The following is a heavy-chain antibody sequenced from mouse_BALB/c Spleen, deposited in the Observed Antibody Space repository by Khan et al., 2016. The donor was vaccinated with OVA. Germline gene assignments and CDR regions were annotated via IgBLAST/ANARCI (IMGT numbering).Heavy chain of an antibody. CDR1: GYTFTDYY. D-gene: IGHD1-2*01. J-gene: IGHJ3*01. CDR2: ISPGSGAT. Sequence: QVQLQQSGAELARPGASVKLSCKASGYTFTDYYINWVKQRTGQGLEWIGEISPGSGATYYNERFKGKATLTADNSSSTAYMQLSSLTSEASAVYFCARRNYFGYTFAYWGQGTLVTVSA. CDR3: ARRNYFGYTFAY. V-gene: IGHV1-77*01.